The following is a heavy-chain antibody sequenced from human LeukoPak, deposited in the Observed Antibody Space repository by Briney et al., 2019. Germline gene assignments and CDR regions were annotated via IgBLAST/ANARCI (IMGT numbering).Heavy chain of an antibody. CDR3: ARDRSWYHN. CDR1: GFTISSYE. V-gene: IGHV3-48*03. D-gene: IGHD2-2*01. CDR2: ISSSGSTI. Sequence: GGSLRLSCAASGFTISSYEMNWVRQAPGKGLEWVSYISSSGSTIYYADSVKGRFTISRDNAKNSLYLQMNSLRAEDTAVYYCARDRSWYHNWGQGTLVTVSA. J-gene: IGHJ4*02.